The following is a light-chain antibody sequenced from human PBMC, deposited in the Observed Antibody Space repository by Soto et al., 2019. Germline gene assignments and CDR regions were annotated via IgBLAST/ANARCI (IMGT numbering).Light chain of an antibody. V-gene: IGKV1-33*01. Sequence: DIQMTQSPSSLVGDRVTITCQASQDITNDLNWYQQKPGKAPKVLFYEASNLETGVPSRFSGSGSGTDFTFTISSLQPEDIATYFCQQYDNVPLTFGGGTKVEIK. CDR1: QDITND. CDR2: EAS. CDR3: QQYDNVPLT. J-gene: IGKJ4*01.